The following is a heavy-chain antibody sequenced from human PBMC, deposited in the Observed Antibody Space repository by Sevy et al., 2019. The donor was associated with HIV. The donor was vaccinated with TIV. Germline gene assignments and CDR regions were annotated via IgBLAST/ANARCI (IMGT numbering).Heavy chain of an antibody. V-gene: IGHV5-10-1*01. D-gene: IGHD3-10*01. J-gene: IGHJ4*02. CDR2: IDPSDSYT. CDR3: ARHLGYYDSGTYYDYFDY. CDR1: GYSFTTYW. Sequence: GESLKISCKGSGYSFTTYWITWVRQMPGKGLEWMGRIDPSDSYTNYSPSFQAHVTISADKSISTVYLQWSSLKASDTAMYYCARHLGYYDSGTYYDYFDYWGQGTLVTVSS.